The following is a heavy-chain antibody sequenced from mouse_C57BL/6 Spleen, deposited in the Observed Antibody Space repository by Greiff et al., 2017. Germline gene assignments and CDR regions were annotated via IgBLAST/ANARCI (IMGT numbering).Heavy chain of an antibody. CDR3: ASGGSGYAMDY. CDR2: IYPGSGST. D-gene: IGHD1-1*02. V-gene: IGHV1-55*01. J-gene: IGHJ4*01. CDR1: GYTFTSYW. Sequence: QVQLQQPGAELVKPGASVKMSCKASGYTFTSYWITWVKQRPGQGLAWIGDIYPGSGSTNYNEKFKSKATLTVDTSSSTAYMQLSSLTSEDSAVYYCASGGSGYAMDYWGQGTSVTVSS.